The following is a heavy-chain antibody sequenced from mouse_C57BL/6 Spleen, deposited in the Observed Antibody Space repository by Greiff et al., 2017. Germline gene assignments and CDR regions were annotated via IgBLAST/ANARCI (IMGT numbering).Heavy chain of an antibody. V-gene: IGHV5-16*01. CDR3: VRGGGGYDAWYFDV. J-gene: IGHJ1*03. D-gene: IGHD2-2*01. CDR2: INYDGSST. Sequence: EVQLVESEGGLVQPGSSMKLSCTASGFTFSDYYMAWVRQVPEKGLEWVANINYDGSSTYYLDSLKSRFIISRDNAKNILYLQMSSLKSEDTATYYCVRGGGGYDAWYFDVWGTGTTVTVSS. CDR1: GFTFSDYY.